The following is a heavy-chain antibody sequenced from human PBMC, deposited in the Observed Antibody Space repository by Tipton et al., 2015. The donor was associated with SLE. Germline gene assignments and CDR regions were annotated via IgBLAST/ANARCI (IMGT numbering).Heavy chain of an antibody. CDR3: ARDRRTTVLYY. CDR1: GFTFSSYG. D-gene: IGHD4-17*01. V-gene: IGHV4-34*01. Sequence: LRLSCAASGFTFSSYGMHWVHQAPGKGLEWIGEINHSGSTNYNPSLKSRVTISLDTSKNQFSLKLSSVTAADTAVYYCARDRRTTVLYYWGQGTLVTVSS. J-gene: IGHJ4*02. CDR2: INHSGST.